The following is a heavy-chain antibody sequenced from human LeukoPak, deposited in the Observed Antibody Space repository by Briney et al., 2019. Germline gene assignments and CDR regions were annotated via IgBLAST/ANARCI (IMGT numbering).Heavy chain of an antibody. V-gene: IGHV1-69*13. J-gene: IGHJ3*02. CDR2: VIPIFGTA. CDR3: ARERAFDI. Sequence: SVNVSCKASGGTFSSYAISWVRQAPGQGLEWIGGVIPIFGTANYTQTFQGRVTITADEHTRTAYIELSSLRSEDTAVYYCARERAFDIWGQGKMVTVSS. CDR1: GGTFSSYA.